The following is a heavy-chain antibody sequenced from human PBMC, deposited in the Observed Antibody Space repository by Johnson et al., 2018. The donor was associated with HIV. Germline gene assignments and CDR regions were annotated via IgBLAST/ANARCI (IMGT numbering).Heavy chain of an antibody. CDR2: INWNGGSA. Sequence: VQLVESGGGVVRPGGSLRLSCAASGFTFDDYDMTWVRQGPGKGLEWVSGINWNGGSAGYAESVKGRFTISRDNSKNTLYLQMNSLRAEDTAVYYCAKVKLELRYGAFDIWGQGTMVTVSS. CDR3: AKVKLELRYGAFDI. J-gene: IGHJ3*02. D-gene: IGHD1-7*01. CDR1: GFTFDDYD. V-gene: IGHV3-20*04.